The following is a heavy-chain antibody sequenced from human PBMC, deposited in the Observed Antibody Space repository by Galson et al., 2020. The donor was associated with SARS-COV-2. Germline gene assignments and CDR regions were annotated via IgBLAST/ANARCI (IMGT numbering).Heavy chain of an antibody. Sequence: ETSETLSLTCAVYGGSFSGYSWSWIRQPPGKGLEWIGEINHSASTNYNPSLKSRVTISVDTSKTQFSLKLSSVTAADTAVYYCAREEYYYGSGTGYWGQGTLVTVSS. CDR3: AREEYYYGSGTGY. CDR2: INHSAST. D-gene: IGHD3-10*01. J-gene: IGHJ4*02. V-gene: IGHV4-34*01. CDR1: GGSFSGYS.